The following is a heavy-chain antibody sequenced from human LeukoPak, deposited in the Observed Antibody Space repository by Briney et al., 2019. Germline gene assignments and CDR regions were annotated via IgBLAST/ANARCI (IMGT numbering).Heavy chain of an antibody. CDR2: INPNSGGT. CDR3: ARGTKRFGELSTPNDY. D-gene: IGHD3-10*01. CDR1: GYTFTGYY. V-gene: IGHV1-2*02. J-gene: IGHJ4*02. Sequence: ASVKVSCKASGYTFTGYYMHWVRQAPGQGLEWMGWINPNSGGTNYAQKFQGRVTMTRDTSISTAYMELSRLRSDDTAVYYCARGTKRFGELSTPNDYWGQGTLVTVSS.